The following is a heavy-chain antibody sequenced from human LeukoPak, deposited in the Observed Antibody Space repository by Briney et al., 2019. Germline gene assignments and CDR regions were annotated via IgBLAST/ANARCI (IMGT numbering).Heavy chain of an antibody. V-gene: IGHV4-38-2*01. J-gene: IGHJ4*02. D-gene: IGHD3-10*01. CDR3: ARQAMLRYFDY. CDR2: IYHSGST. CDR1: GYSISNDYY. Sequence: SETLSLTCAVSGYSISNDYYWGWVRQPPGKGLEWIGNIYHSGSTYKNPSLKSRLTMSLDTSKNQFSLKLISVTAADTAMYYCARQAMLRYFDYWGQGTLVTVSS.